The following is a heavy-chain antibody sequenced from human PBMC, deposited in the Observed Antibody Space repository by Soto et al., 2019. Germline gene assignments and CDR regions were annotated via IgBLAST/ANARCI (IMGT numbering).Heavy chain of an antibody. CDR1: GYTFTSYA. J-gene: IGHJ3*02. CDR2: INAGNGNT. V-gene: IGHV1-3*01. Sequence: VKVSCKASGYTFTSYAVHWVRQAPGQRLEWMGWINAGNGNTKYSQKFQGRVTITRDTSASTAYMELSSLRSEDTAVYYCARDPGGYYYDSSGFPPNAFDIWGQGTMVTVSS. CDR3: ARDPGGYYYDSSGFPPNAFDI. D-gene: IGHD3-22*01.